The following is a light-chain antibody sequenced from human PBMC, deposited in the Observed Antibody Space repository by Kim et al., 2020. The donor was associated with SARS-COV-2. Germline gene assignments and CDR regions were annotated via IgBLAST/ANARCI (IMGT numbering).Light chain of an antibody. V-gene: IGKV1-39*01. J-gene: IGKJ5*01. Sequence: SVGDSVTITCRASQSIGDYLIWYQHRPGKAPKLLIHAASSLQSDVPSRFSGSGSGTDFTLTISGLQPEDFTTYFCQQSYSTPHITFGPGTRLEIK. CDR3: QQSYSTPHIT. CDR1: QSIGDY. CDR2: AAS.